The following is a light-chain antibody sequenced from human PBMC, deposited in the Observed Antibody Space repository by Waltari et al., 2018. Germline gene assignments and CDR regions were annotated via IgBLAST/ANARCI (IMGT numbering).Light chain of an antibody. CDR3: SSYTSSSTL. CDR2: DVN. Sequence: SALTQPASVSGSPGQSITISCTGTSSDVGGYNYVSCYQQHPDKAPKLMIYDVNNRASGVSNRFSGSKSGNTASLTISGLQAEDEADYYCSSYTSSSTLFGGGTKLTVL. CDR1: SSDVGGYNY. J-gene: IGLJ2*01. V-gene: IGLV2-14*03.